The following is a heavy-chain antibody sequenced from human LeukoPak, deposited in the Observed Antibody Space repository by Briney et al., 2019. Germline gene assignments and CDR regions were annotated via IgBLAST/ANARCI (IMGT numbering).Heavy chain of an antibody. J-gene: IGHJ3*02. D-gene: IGHD1-1*01. CDR1: GYTFSGYH. CDR3: ARETGINREDGFDI. V-gene: IGHV1-2*02. CDR2: MNPHSGGT. Sequence: ASVKVSCKASGYTFSGYHLQWIRQAPGQGLEWMGWMNPHSGGTKFAQKFEGRVTMTMDTSISTVYMELRRLRYDDTAVYYCARETGINREDGFDIWGRGTMVTVSS.